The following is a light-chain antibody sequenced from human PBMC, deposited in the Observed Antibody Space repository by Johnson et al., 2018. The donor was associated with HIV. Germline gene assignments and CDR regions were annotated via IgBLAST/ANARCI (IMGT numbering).Light chain of an antibody. CDR3: GTWDSSLSVGVNF. CDR1: SANIGNNY. CDR2: ENN. V-gene: IGLV1-51*02. J-gene: IGLJ1*01. Sequence: QSVLTQPPSVSAAPGQKVTISCSGSSANIGNNYVSWYQQLPGTAPKLLIYENNKRPSGIPDRFSGSKSGTSATLGITGLQTGDEADYYCGTWDSSLSVGVNFFGTGTKVTVL.